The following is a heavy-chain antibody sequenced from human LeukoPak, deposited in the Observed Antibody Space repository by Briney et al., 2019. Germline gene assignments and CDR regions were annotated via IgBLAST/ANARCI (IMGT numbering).Heavy chain of an antibody. CDR2: ISSSSSTI. CDR1: GFTFSSYA. Sequence: GGSLRLSCAASGFTFSSYAMHWVRQAPGKGLEWVSYISSSSSTIYYADSVKGRFTISRDNAKNSLYLQMNSLRAEDTAVYYCARDSSSRLRFLEWLFHDYWGQGTLVTVSS. D-gene: IGHD3-3*01. J-gene: IGHJ4*02. CDR3: ARDSSSRLRFLEWLFHDY. V-gene: IGHV3-48*01.